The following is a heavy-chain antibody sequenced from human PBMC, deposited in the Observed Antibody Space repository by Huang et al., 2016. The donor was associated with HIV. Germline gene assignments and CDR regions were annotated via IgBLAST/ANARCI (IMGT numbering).Heavy chain of an antibody. D-gene: IGHD4-4*01. CDR2: INPNGCGT. V-gene: IGHV1-2*06. Sequence: QVQLVQSGAGVKKPGASVKVSCQASGYTFADNYMHWLRQAPGQGLGGMGRINPNGCGTKSEQKLQGRVTMTGDMSISTAYMELSSLRSDDTAVYFCARDIGTLTTFDYWGQGTLVTVSS. CDR1: GYTFADNY. CDR3: ARDIGTLTTFDY. J-gene: IGHJ4*02.